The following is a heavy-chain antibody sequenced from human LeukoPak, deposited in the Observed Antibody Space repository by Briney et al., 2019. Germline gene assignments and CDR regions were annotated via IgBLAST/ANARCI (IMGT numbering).Heavy chain of an antibody. Sequence: SETLSLTCAVCGVSFSGYYWSWIRQPPGKGLEWIGEINHSGSTNYNPSLKSRVTISVDTSKNQFSLKLSSVTAADTAVYYCARGTWILIDYWGQGTLVTVSS. CDR3: ARGTWILIDY. V-gene: IGHV4-34*01. CDR1: GVSFSGYY. D-gene: IGHD5-18*01. J-gene: IGHJ4*02. CDR2: INHSGST.